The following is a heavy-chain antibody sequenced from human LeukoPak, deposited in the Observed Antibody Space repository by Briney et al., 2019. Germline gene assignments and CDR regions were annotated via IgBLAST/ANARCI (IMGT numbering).Heavy chain of an antibody. V-gene: IGHV4-59*01. Sequence: SETLSLTCTVSGGSISSYYWSWIRQPPGKGLEWIGYIYYSGSTNYNPSLKSRVTISVDTSKNQFSLKLSSVTAADTAVYYCARGDYGDYVNYYYGMDVWGQGTTVTVS. D-gene: IGHD4-17*01. CDR2: IYYSGST. CDR1: GGSISSYY. J-gene: IGHJ6*02. CDR3: ARGDYGDYVNYYYGMDV.